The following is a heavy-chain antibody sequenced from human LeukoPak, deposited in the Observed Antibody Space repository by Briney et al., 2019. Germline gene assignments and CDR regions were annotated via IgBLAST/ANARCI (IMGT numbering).Heavy chain of an antibody. D-gene: IGHD6-13*01. V-gene: IGHV4-34*01. Sequence: SETLSLTCAVYGGSFSGYYWSRIRQPPGKGLEWIGEINHSGSTNYNPSLKSRVTISVDTSKNQFSLKLSSVTAADTAVYYCARGRRRAIAAAGKRNPYCFDYWGQGTLVTVSS. J-gene: IGHJ4*02. CDR2: INHSGST. CDR3: ARGRRRAIAAAGKRNPYCFDY. CDR1: GGSFSGYY.